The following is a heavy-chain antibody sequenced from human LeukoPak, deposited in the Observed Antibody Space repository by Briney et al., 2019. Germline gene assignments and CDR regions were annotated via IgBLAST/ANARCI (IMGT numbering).Heavy chain of an antibody. CDR2: ISGSGGST. CDR1: GFTFSSYA. J-gene: IGHJ4*02. D-gene: IGHD5/OR15-5a*01. Sequence: GGSLRLSCAASGFTFSSYAMSWVRQAPGKGLEWVSAISGSGGSTYCADSVKGRFTISRDNSKNTLYLQMNSLRAEDTAVYYCAKGSGHAIVSSDYWGQGTLVTVSS. CDR3: AKGSGHAIVSSDY. V-gene: IGHV3-23*01.